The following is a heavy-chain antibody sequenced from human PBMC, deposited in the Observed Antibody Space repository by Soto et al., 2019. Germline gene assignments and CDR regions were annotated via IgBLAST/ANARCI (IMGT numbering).Heavy chain of an antibody. J-gene: IGHJ5*02. CDR3: KGVMGPYGGGECEPPTPNWFDR. CDR1: GGSISSYY. V-gene: IGHV4-59*01. Sequence: SETLSLTCTVSGGSISSYYWSWIRQPPGKGLEWIGYIYYSRSTNYNPSLKSRVNISVDRSKNQFYLKLSYVTAADSAVYYCKGVMGPYGGGECEPPTPNWFDRWGQGTLVTVSS. CDR2: IYYSRST. D-gene: IGHD2-21*01.